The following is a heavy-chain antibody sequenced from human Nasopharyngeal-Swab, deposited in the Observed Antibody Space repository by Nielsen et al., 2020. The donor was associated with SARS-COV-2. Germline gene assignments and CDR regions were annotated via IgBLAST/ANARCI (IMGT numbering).Heavy chain of an antibody. CDR2: IKQDGSEK. CDR1: GFTFSSYS. D-gene: IGHD5-18*01. V-gene: IGHV3-7*01. Sequence: GESLKISCAASGFTFSSYSMNWVRQAPGKGLEWVANIKQDGSEKYYADSVKGRFTISRDNAKNSLYLQMNSLRAEDTAVYYCARLTTQIQLWEMDVWGKGTTVTVSS. CDR3: ARLTTQIQLWEMDV. J-gene: IGHJ6*04.